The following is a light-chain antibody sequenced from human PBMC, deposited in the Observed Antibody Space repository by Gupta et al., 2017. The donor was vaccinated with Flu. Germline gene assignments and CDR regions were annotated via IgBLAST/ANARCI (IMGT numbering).Light chain of an antibody. J-gene: IGKJ2*01. CDR1: QSVSSY. CDR3: QQRSNGPPMYT. Sequence: EIVLTQSPATLSLSPGERATLSCRASQSVSSYLAWYQQKPGKAPRLLIYDASNRATGIPARFSGSGSGTDFTLTISSLEPEDFAVYYCQQRSNGPPMYTFGQGTKLEIK. V-gene: IGKV3-11*01. CDR2: DAS.